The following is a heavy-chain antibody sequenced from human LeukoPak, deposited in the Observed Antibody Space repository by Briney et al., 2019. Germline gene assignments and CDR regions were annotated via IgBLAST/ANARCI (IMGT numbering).Heavy chain of an antibody. V-gene: IGHV4-39*07. J-gene: IGHJ4*02. CDR1: GGSIISNSYC. CDR3: ASLRYFDWLVRGGYFDY. Sequence: SETLSLTCTVSGGSIISNSYCWGWIRQPPGKGLEWIGEIYHSGSTNYNPSLKSRVTISVDKSKNQFSLKLSSVTAADTAVYYCASLRYFDWLVRGGYFDYWGQGTLVTVSS. D-gene: IGHD3-9*01. CDR2: IYHSGST.